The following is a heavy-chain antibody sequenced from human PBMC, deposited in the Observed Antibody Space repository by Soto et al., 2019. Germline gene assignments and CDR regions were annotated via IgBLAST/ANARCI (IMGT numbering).Heavy chain of an antibody. D-gene: IGHD3-9*01. CDR1: GGSISSCSYY. V-gene: IGHV4-39*01. CDR3: ANTYYDILTGYHDAFDI. CDR2: VYCSGRT. Sequence: PSETLSLTCTVSGGSISSCSYYWGWVRQPPGKGLECIGSVYCSGRTYYNPSLKSRVTISVDTSKNQFSLKLSSVTAADTAVYYCANTYYDILTGYHDAFDIWGQGTMVT. J-gene: IGHJ3*02.